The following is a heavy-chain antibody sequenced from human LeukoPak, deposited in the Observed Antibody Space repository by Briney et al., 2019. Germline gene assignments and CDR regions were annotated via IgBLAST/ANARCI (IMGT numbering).Heavy chain of an antibody. V-gene: IGHV4-59*01. CDR2: IYYSGST. CDR3: ARRITMVRGANNWFDP. CDR1: GGSISSYY. J-gene: IGHJ5*02. Sequence: PSETLSLTCTVSGGSISSYYWSWIRQPPGKGLEWIGYIYYSGSTNYNPSLKSRVTISVDTSKNQFSLKLSSVTAADTAVYYCARRITMVRGANNWFDPWGQGTLVTVSS. D-gene: IGHD3-10*01.